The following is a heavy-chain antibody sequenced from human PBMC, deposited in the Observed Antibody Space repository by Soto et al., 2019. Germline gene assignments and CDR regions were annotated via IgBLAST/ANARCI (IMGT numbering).Heavy chain of an antibody. CDR2: VHHSWGS. CDR3: ARQGFGQLHGLVDV. Sequence: QVQLQESGPGLVKPSETLSLSCTVSGGSISSYYWSWFRQSPGKRMEWIGYVHHSWGSSYNPSLQSRVAISLATSKSQFSLKVTSVTATDTAVYYCARQGFGQLHGLVDVWGQGTTVTVSS. CDR1: GGSISSYY. D-gene: IGHD3-10*01. J-gene: IGHJ6*02. V-gene: IGHV4-59*08.